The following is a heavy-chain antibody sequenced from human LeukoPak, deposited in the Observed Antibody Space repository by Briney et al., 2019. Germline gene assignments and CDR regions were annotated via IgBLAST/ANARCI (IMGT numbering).Heavy chain of an antibody. J-gene: IGHJ4*02. CDR2: FDPEDGES. CDR3: ATCEATVVIVTNY. D-gene: IGHD4-23*01. V-gene: IGHV1-24*01. Sequence: ASVKVSCKVSGYTLTELSMHWVRQAPGKGLEWMGGFDPEDGESIYAQNFQGRVTMTEDTSTVTAYMELSSLRSEVTAVYYCATCEATVVIVTNYWGQGTLVTVSS. CDR1: GYTLTELS.